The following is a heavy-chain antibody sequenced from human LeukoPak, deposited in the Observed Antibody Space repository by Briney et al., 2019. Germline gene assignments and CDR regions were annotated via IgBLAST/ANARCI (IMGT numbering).Heavy chain of an antibody. CDR1: GGSISSSSYY. D-gene: IGHD6-13*01. J-gene: IGHJ6*03. Sequence: PSETLSLTCTVSGGSISSSSYYWGWIRQPPGKGLEWIGSIYYSGSTYYNPSLKSRVTISVDTSKNQFSLKLSSVTAADTAVYYCARDRVAAAGTDYYYYMDVWGKGTTVTVSS. V-gene: IGHV4-39*07. CDR2: IYYSGST. CDR3: ARDRVAAAGTDYYYYMDV.